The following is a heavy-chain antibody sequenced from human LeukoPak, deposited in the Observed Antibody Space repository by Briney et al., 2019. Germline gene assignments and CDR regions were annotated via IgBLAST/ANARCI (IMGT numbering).Heavy chain of an antibody. V-gene: IGHV3-53*01. D-gene: IGHD3-9*01. CDR1: GFTVGNNY. CDR2: IYSDYST. CDR3: ARDSGEILTGYFGY. J-gene: IGHJ4*02. Sequence: PGGSLRLSCAVSGFTVGNNYMSWVRQAPGKGLQWVSIIYSDYSTYYADSVKGRFTISRDNSQNTLYLQMNSLRAEDTAVYYCARDSGEILTGYFGYWGQGTLVTVSS.